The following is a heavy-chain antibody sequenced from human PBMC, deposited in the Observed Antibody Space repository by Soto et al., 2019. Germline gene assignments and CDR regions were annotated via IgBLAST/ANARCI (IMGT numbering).Heavy chain of an antibody. D-gene: IGHD3-16*01. V-gene: IGHV3-23*01. J-gene: IGHJ5*02. CDR3: AKERGHVDT. Sequence: EVYLLESGGGLVQPGGSLRLSCAASGFTFSSYALSWVRQAPGKGLEWVSTISGRRGDTYYADSVKGRFTISRDDSKSTLFLQMNSLRVEDTAVYYCAKERGHVDTWGRGTLVTVSS. CDR1: GFTFSSYA. CDR2: ISGRRGDT.